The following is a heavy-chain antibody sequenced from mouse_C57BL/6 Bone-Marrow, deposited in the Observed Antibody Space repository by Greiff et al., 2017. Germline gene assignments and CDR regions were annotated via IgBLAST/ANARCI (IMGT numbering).Heavy chain of an antibody. Sequence: EVQLQQSGPELVKPGASVKIPCKASGYTFTDYNMDWVKQSHGKSLEWIGDINPNNGGTIYNQKFKGKATLTVDKSSSTAYMELRSLTPEDTAVYYCARGYYGSSNLDYWGQGTTLTVSS. CDR2: INPNNGGT. J-gene: IGHJ2*01. CDR1: GYTFTDYN. V-gene: IGHV1-18*01. D-gene: IGHD1-1*01. CDR3: ARGYYGSSNLDY.